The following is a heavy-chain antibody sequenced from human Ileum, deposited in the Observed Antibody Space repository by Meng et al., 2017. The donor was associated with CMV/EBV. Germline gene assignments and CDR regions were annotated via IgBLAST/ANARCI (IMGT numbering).Heavy chain of an antibody. V-gene: IGHV3-30*02. D-gene: IGHD6-19*01. CDR2: ITNDGTYI. J-gene: IGHJ6*02. Sequence: GGSLRLSCAASGFTFSSSGMHWVRQAPGKGLEWVACITNDGTYINYAASVKGRFTISRDNSRNMLSLQMSSLRAEDTAVYYCAKDWRVVGIAVVPIEALANVWGQGTKVTSP. CDR3: AKDWRVVGIAVVPIEALANV. CDR1: GFTFSSSG.